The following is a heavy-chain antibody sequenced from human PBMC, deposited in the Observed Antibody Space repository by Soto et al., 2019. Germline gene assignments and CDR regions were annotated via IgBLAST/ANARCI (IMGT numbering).Heavy chain of an antibody. CDR3: AKDLLWSQSDY. J-gene: IGHJ4*01. Sequence: EVQLVESGGGLVQPGGSLRLSCAVSGFTFSRYWMHWFRQDPGNGLVWVSSINTDGTNTQYADSVRGRFTVSRDNAKNTVYLQMISLRSEDTALYYCAKDLLWSQSDYWGQEPWSSSPQ. V-gene: IGHV3-74*03. D-gene: IGHD3-3*01. CDR1: GFTFSRYW. CDR2: INTDGTNT.